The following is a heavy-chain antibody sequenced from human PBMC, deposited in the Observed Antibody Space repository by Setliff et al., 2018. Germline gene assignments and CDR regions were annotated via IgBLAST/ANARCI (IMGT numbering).Heavy chain of an antibody. D-gene: IGHD6-25*01. CDR2: IFSNDEK. J-gene: IGHJ4*02. CDR3: ARIRGYAHFDY. CDR1: GFSLSNARMG. V-gene: IGHV2-26*01. Sequence: SGPTLVNPTETLTLTCTVSGFSLSNARMGVSWIRQPPGKALEWLAHIFSNDEKSYSTSLKSRLTISKDTSKSQVVLTMTNMDPVDIATYYCARIRGYAHFDYWGQGTLVTVSS.